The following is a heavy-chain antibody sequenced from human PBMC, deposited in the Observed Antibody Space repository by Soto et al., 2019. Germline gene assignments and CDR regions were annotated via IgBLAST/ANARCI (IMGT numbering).Heavy chain of an antibody. Sequence: QLQLQESGSGLVKPSQTLSLTCAASGGSISSGGYYWSCLRQPPGKGLEWIGYIYHSGSTYYNPSFKRRVTGSVVSFKNQFSLKLSSVAAAAAAVYCCARVAGPWGQGTLVAVSS. CDR2: IYHSGST. V-gene: IGHV4-30-2*01. CDR3: ARVAGP. CDR1: GGSISSGGYY. J-gene: IGHJ5*02.